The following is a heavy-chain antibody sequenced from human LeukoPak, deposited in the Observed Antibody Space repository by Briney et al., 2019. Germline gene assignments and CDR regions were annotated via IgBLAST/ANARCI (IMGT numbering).Heavy chain of an antibody. Sequence: GGSLRLSCAASGFTFSSYAMSWIRQAPGKGLEWVSAISGSGGSTYYADSVKGRFTISRDNAKNSLYLQMNSLRAEDTAVYYCASDGGPFDYWGQGTLVTVSS. CDR2: ISGSGGST. CDR3: ASDGGPFDY. J-gene: IGHJ4*02. V-gene: IGHV3-23*01. D-gene: IGHD4-23*01. CDR1: GFTFSSYA.